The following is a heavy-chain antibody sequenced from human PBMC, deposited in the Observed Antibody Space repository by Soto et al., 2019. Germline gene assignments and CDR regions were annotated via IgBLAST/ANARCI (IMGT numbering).Heavy chain of an antibody. V-gene: IGHV4-4*07. Sequence: SETLSLTCTVDGGSISSYYWSWIRQPAGKGLEWIGRIYTSGSTNYNPSLKSRVTMSLDTSKNQFSLKLTSVTAADTALYYCARGNCSSPNCYSFSGYYGMDVWGQGTTVTVSS. CDR1: GGSISSYY. CDR2: IYTSGST. J-gene: IGHJ6*02. CDR3: ARGNCSSPNCYSFSGYYGMDV. D-gene: IGHD2-2*01.